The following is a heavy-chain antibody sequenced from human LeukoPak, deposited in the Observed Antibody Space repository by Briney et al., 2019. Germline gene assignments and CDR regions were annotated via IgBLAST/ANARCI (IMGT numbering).Heavy chain of an antibody. CDR3: TRGPGSTWYSDD. D-gene: IGHD6-13*01. V-gene: IGHV3-53*05. Sequence: GGSLRLSCAASGFTVSSNYMNWVRQAPGKGLKWVSIIYSGGDTYYADSVKGRFTISRDNSKNTLYLQMNSLRPEDTAVYYCTRGPGSTWYSDDWGQGTLVTVFS. CDR2: IYSGGDT. J-gene: IGHJ4*02. CDR1: GFTVSSNY.